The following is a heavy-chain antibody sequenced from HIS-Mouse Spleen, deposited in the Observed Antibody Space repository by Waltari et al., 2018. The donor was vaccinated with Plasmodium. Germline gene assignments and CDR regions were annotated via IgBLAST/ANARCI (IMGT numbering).Heavy chain of an antibody. CDR2: ISSSSSYI. V-gene: IGHV3-21*01. CDR1: GFTFSSYS. J-gene: IGHJ4*02. D-gene: IGHD6-13*01. CDR3: ARDRSAAALLGY. Sequence: EVQLVESGGGLVKPGGSLRLSCAASGFTFSSYSMNWVRQAPGTGLEWVSSISSSSSYIYYADSVKGRFTISRDNAKNSLYLQMNSLRAEDTAVYYCARDRSAAALLGYWGQGTLVTVSS.